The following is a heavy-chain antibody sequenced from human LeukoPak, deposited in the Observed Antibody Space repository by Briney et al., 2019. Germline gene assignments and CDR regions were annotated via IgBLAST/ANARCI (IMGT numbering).Heavy chain of an antibody. Sequence: PGGSLRLSCAASGFTFSSYWMHWVRQAPGKGLGWVSRINSDGSSTTYADSVKGGFTISRENAKKTLYLQMNSLRAEDTAVYYCAKVVYSRGWDFDCRGQGTLGTVS. CDR2: INSDGSST. V-gene: IGHV3-74*01. D-gene: IGHD6-19*01. CDR3: AKVVYSRGWDFDC. CDR1: GFTFSSYW. J-gene: IGHJ4*02.